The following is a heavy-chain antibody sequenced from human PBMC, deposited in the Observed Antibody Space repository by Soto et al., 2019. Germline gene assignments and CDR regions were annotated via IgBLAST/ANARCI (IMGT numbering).Heavy chain of an antibody. D-gene: IGHD3-22*01. CDR3: ASFDYYDSSGYYGY. CDR1: GYTFTSYG. V-gene: IGHV1-18*01. Sequence: ASVKVSCKASGYTFTSYGISWVRQAPGQGLEWMGWISAYNGNTNYAQKFQGRVTMTRDTSTSTVYMELSSLRSEDTAVYYCASFDYYDSSGYYGYWGQG. J-gene: IGHJ4*02. CDR2: ISAYNGNT.